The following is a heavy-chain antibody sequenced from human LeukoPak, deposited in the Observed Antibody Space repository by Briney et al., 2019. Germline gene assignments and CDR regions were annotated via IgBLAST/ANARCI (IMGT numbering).Heavy chain of an antibody. V-gene: IGHV1-69*04. Sequence: ASVKVSCKASGGTFSSYAISWVRQAPGQGLEWMGRIIPILGIANYAQKFQGRVTITADKSTSTAYMELSRLTSDDTAVYYCARVANYYDSSGYYYYFDYWGQGTLVTVSS. D-gene: IGHD3-22*01. CDR3: ARVANYYDSSGYYYYFDY. CDR2: IIPILGIA. CDR1: GGTFSSYA. J-gene: IGHJ4*02.